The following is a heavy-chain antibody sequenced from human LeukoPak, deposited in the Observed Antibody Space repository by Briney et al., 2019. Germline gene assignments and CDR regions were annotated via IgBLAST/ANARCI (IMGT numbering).Heavy chain of an antibody. V-gene: IGHV3-33*06. Sequence: GGSLRLSCAVSGFSFSNYGMHWVRQAPGKGLEWVALIWYDGSNKYYADSVKGRFTISRDNSKNTLYLQMNTPRAEDTAVYYCAKARGAATYYYYYMDVWGKGTTVTVYS. J-gene: IGHJ6*03. CDR3: AKARGAATYYYYYMDV. CDR1: GFSFSNYG. D-gene: IGHD1-26*01. CDR2: IWYDGSNK.